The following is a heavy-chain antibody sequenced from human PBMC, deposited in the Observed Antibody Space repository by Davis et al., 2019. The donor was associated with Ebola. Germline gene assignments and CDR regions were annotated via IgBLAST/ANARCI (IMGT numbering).Heavy chain of an antibody. CDR1: GFTFSSYW. D-gene: IGHD3-16*02. Sequence: GESLKISCAASGFTFSSYWMSWVRQAPGKGLEWVANIKEDGSEKYYVDSVKGRFTISRDNAKNSLYLQMNSLRAEDTAVYYCARLRHDYIWGSYRHVVPYYFDYWGQGTLVTVSS. J-gene: IGHJ4*02. CDR2: IKEDGSEK. CDR3: ARLRHDYIWGSYRHVVPYYFDY. V-gene: IGHV3-7*03.